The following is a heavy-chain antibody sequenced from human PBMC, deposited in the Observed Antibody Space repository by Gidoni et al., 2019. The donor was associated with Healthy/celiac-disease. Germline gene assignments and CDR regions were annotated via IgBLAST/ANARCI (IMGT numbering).Heavy chain of an antibody. CDR2: IWYDGSNK. CDR1: GFTFSSYG. V-gene: IGHV3-33*01. CDR3: ARGLAVAGTIYFDY. D-gene: IGHD6-19*01. J-gene: IGHJ4*02. Sequence: QVQLVESGGGVVQPGRSLRLSCAASGFTFSSYGMHWVRQAPGKGLEWVAVIWYDGSNKYYADSVKGRFTISRDNSKNTLYLQMNSLRAEDTAVYYCARGLAVAGTIYFDYWGQGTLVTVSS.